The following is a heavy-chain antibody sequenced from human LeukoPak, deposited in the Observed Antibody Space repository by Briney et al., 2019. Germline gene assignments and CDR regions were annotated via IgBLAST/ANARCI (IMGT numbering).Heavy chain of an antibody. CDR2: INPNSGGT. CDR1: GYTFTGYY. D-gene: IGHD6-13*01. CDR3: ARGARWYADYYYIDF. V-gene: IGHV1-2*02. J-gene: IGHJ6*03. Sequence: ASVKVSCKASGYTFTGYYMHWVRQAPGQGLEWMGWINPNSGGTNYAQKFQGRVTMTRDTPISTAYMELSRLRSDDTAVYYCARGARWYADYYYIDFWGKGTTVTVSS.